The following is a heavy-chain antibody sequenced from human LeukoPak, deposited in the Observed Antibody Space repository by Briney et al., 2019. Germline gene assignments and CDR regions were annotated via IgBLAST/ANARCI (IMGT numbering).Heavy chain of an antibody. CDR1: GGSISSYY. V-gene: IGHV4-59*01. CDR2: IYYSGST. CDR3: ARTLVERTYYFDY. Sequence: PSETLSLTCTVSGGSISSYYWSWIRQPPGKGLEWIGYIYYSGSTNYNPSLKSRVTISVDTSKNQFSLKLSSVTAADTAVYYCARTLVERTYYFDYWGQGTLLTVSS. D-gene: IGHD6-6*01. J-gene: IGHJ4*02.